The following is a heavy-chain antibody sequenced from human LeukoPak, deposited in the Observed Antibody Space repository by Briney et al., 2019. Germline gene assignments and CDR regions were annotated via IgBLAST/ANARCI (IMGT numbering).Heavy chain of an antibody. D-gene: IGHD6-19*01. CDR1: GFIFSTYA. J-gene: IGHJ4*02. CDR2: IWYDGSNK. Sequence: PGGSLRLSCEASGFIFSTYAMHWVRQAPGKGLEWVTFIWYDGSNKYYADSVKGRFTISRDNSKNTLYLQMNSLRAEDTAVYYCATDRPGGGWSFDYWGQGTLVTVSS. V-gene: IGHV3-30*02. CDR3: ATDRPGGGWSFDY.